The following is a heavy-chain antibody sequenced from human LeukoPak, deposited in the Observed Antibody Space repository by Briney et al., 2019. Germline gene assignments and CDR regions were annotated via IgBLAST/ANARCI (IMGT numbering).Heavy chain of an antibody. Sequence: SETLSLTFAVYGGSFSGYYWSWIRQPPGKGLEWIGGINHSGSTNYNPALKSRVNISVDTSKNQFSLKLSSVTAAVTAVYYCARGNNNRRYGSGSYDLYYFDYWGPGTLVTVSS. J-gene: IGHJ4*02. D-gene: IGHD3-10*01. CDR1: GGSFSGYY. V-gene: IGHV4-34*01. CDR2: INHSGST. CDR3: ARGNNNRRYGSGSYDLYYFDY.